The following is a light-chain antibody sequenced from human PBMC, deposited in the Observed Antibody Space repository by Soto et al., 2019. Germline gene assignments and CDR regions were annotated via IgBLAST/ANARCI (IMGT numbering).Light chain of an antibody. CDR1: SSDVGGYNY. CDR3: SSFAGTNSFV. Sequence: ALPQPPSASGSPGQSVTISCTGTSSDVGGYNYVSWYQQRPGKAPKLIIYEVSKRPSGVPDRVFGSKSGNTASLTVSGLQTEDEADYYCSSFAGTNSFVFGTGTKVTVL. CDR2: EVS. V-gene: IGLV2-8*01. J-gene: IGLJ1*01.